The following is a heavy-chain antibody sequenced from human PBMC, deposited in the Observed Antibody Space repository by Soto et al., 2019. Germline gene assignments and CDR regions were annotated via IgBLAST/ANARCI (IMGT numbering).Heavy chain of an antibody. CDR1: GGSISSSTYY. D-gene: IGHD1-26*01. V-gene: IGHV4-39*01. CDR2: ISYSGST. CDR3: ARGYDGGSYYGGPHFDY. Sequence: SETLSLTCTVSGGSISSSTYYWGWIRQPPGKGLEWIGSISYSGSTYYNPSLKSRVTISVDTSKNQFSLELSSVTAADTAVYYCARGYDGGSYYGGPHFDYWGQGTLVTVSS. J-gene: IGHJ4*02.